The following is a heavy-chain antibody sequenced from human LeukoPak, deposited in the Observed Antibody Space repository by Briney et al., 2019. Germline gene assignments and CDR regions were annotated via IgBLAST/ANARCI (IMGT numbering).Heavy chain of an antibody. CDR2: IYYSGST. CDR3: ARTTDRTGYDYGYYYIDV. D-gene: IGHD5-12*01. J-gene: IGHJ6*03. Sequence: PPQSPSLTSAVSRGAVSSRTQYSGWIRPPPRNGLGWSVYIYYSGSTNYTPSLKSRVTISIDTSKSQFSLKLSSVTAADTAVYYCARTTDRTGYDYGYYYIDVWGKGTTVTVSS. CDR1: RGAVSSRTQY. V-gene: IGHV4-61*01.